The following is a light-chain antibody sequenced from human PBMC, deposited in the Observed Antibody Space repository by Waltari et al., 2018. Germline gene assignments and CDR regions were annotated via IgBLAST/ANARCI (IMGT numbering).Light chain of an antibody. CDR1: KDIGNN. Sequence: ETIMTQSPASLSVSPGESAPLSCRASKDIGNNLAWYQQKPGQAPRLLIYVTSSRATGIPGRFFGAGSGTDFTLTISSLQSEDFGVYYCQQYNEWPYTFGQGTKVDLK. J-gene: IGKJ2*01. CDR2: VTS. V-gene: IGKV3-15*01. CDR3: QQYNEWPYT.